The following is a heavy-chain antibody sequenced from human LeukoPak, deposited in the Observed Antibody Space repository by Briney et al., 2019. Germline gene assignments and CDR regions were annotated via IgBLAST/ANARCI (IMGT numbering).Heavy chain of an antibody. CDR1: GFTFSSYW. V-gene: IGHV3-7*03. D-gene: IGHD3-16*01. CDR3: ARGGGLDV. J-gene: IGHJ6*02. CDR2: INHNGNVN. Sequence: PGGSLRLSCAASGFTFSSYWMNWAREAPGTGLEWVASINHNGNVNYYVDSVKGRFTISRDNAKNSLYLQMSNLRAEDPAVYFCARGGGLDVWGQGATVTVSS.